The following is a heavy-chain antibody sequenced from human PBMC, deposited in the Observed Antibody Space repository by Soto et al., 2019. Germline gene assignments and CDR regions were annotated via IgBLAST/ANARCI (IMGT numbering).Heavy chain of an antibody. CDR2: INPSGGST. Sequence: ASVKVSCKASGYTFTSYYMHWVRQAPGQGLEWMGIINPSGGSTSYAQKFQGRVAMTRDTSTSTVYMELSSLRSEDTAVYYCARDHCSGGSCYPRGAFDYWGQGTLVTVSS. D-gene: IGHD2-15*01. CDR1: GYTFTSYY. J-gene: IGHJ4*02. CDR3: ARDHCSGGSCYPRGAFDY. V-gene: IGHV1-46*03.